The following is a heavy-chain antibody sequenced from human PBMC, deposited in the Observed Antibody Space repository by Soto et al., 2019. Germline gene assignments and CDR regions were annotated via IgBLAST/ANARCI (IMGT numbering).Heavy chain of an antibody. CDR2: IYYSGST. CDR1: GGYSVAHC. CDR3: ARVWGGAFDI. Sequence: LSLTSTVLGGYSVAHCCRWIRQPPGKGLEWIGYIYYSGSTNYNPSLKSRVTISVDTSKNQFSLKLSSVTAADTAVYYCARVWGGAFDIWGQGTMVT. J-gene: IGHJ3*02. V-gene: IGHV4-59*11. D-gene: IGHD3-10*01.